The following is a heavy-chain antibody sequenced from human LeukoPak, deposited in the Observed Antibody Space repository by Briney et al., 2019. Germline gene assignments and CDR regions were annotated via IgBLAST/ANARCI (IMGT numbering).Heavy chain of an antibody. D-gene: IGHD2-2*01. CDR2: IKQDGSAK. V-gene: IGHV3-7*01. Sequence: GGSLRLSCAASGFTFSSYWMSWVRQAPGKGLGWVANIKQDGSAKYYADSVKGRFTISRDNAKNSLYLQMNSLRAAATDVYDCERHCSSTSCYGRDFDHWGQGTLVTVSS. J-gene: IGHJ4*02. CDR3: ERHCSSTSCYGRDFDH. CDR1: GFTFSSYW.